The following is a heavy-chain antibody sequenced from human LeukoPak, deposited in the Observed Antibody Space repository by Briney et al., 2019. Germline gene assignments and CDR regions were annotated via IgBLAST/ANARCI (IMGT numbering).Heavy chain of an antibody. CDR1: GYTFTSYY. CDR3: ARSAAGTNYYYGMDV. V-gene: IGHV1-46*01. J-gene: IGHJ6*02. Sequence: ASVNVSCKASGYTFTSYYMHWVRQAPGQGLEWMGIINPSGGSTSYAQKFQGRVTMARDTSTSTVYMELSSLRSEDTAVYYCARSAAGTNYYYGMDVWGQGTTVTVSS. CDR2: INPSGGST. D-gene: IGHD6-13*01.